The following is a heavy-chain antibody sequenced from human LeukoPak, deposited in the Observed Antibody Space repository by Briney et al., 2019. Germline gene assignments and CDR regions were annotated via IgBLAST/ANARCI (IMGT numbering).Heavy chain of an antibody. V-gene: IGHV3-21*01. J-gene: IGHJ6*02. CDR3: ARIDSGSYYYYYGMDV. D-gene: IGHD1-26*01. Sequence: PGGSLRLSCAASGFTFSSYSMNWVRQAPGKGLEWVSSISSSSSYIYYADSVKGRFTISRDNAKNSLYLQMNSLRAEDTAVYYCARIDSGSYYYYYGMDVRGQGTAVTVSS. CDR1: GFTFSSYS. CDR2: ISSSSSYI.